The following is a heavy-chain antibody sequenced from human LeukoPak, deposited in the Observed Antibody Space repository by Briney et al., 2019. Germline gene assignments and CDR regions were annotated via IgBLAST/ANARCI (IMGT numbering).Heavy chain of an antibody. CDR2: IIPIFGTA. CDR1: GGTFSSYA. J-gene: IGHJ3*02. Sequence: ASVNVSCKASGGTFSSYAISWVRQAPGQGLEWMGGIIPIFGTANYAQKFQGRVTITADESTSTAYMELSSLRSEDTAVYYCARGSVELAVAAPGAFDTWGQGTMVTVSS. D-gene: IGHD6-19*01. V-gene: IGHV1-69*01. CDR3: ARGSVELAVAAPGAFDT.